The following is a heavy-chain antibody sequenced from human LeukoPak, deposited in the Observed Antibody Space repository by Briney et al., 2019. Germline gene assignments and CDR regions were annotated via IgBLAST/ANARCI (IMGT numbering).Heavy chain of an antibody. J-gene: IGHJ4*02. CDR3: ARDPAGATLDY. D-gene: IGHD1-26*01. V-gene: IGHV1-46*01. CDR2: INPSGGST. CDR1: GYTFTSYY. Sequence: ASVKVSCKASGYTFTSYYMHWVRQAPGQGLEWMGIINPSGGSTSYAQKFQGRVTMTRDTSTSTVYMELSSLRSDDTAVYYCARDPAGATLDYWGQGTLVTVSS.